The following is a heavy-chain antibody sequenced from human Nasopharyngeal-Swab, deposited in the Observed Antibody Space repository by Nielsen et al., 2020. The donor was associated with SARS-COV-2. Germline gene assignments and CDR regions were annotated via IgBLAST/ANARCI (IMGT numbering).Heavy chain of an antibody. CDR3: AKDIFGWTFDI. CDR2: IGGDGNT. D-gene: IGHD2-21*01. Sequence: GGSLRLSCVVSGFSFGTNAMTWVRQAPGKGLEWVSVIGGDGNTHYADSVKGRFTISRDTSKNTLYLQMDSLSAEDTAIYYCAKDIFGWTFDIWGQGTMVTVSS. J-gene: IGHJ3*02. V-gene: IGHV3-23*01. CDR1: GFSFGTNA.